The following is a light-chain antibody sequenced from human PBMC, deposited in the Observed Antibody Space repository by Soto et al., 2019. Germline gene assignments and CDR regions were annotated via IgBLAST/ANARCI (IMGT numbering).Light chain of an antibody. CDR2: GAS. CDR1: QSVSSSY. J-gene: IGKJ5*01. Sequence: ILLTQSPGTLSLSPGERATLSCRASQSVSSSYLAWYQQKPGQAPRLLIFGASNRATGIPARFSGSGSGTDFTLTINSLEPEDFAVYYCQQRDSWPITFGQGTRLEIK. CDR3: QQRDSWPIT. V-gene: IGKV3D-20*02.